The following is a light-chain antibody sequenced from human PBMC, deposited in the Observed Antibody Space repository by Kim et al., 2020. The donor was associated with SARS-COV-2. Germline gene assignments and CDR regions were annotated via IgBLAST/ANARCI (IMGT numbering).Light chain of an antibody. V-gene: IGLV1-40*01. CDR3: QSYDSSLSAYVV. CDR2: GNS. J-gene: IGLJ2*01. Sequence: QSVLTQPPSVSGAPGQRVTISCTGSSSNIGAGYDVHWYQQLPGTAPKLLIYGNSNLPSGVPDRFSGSKSGTSASLAITGLQAEDEADYYCQSYDSSLSAYVVFGGGTQLTVL. CDR1: SSNIGAGYD.